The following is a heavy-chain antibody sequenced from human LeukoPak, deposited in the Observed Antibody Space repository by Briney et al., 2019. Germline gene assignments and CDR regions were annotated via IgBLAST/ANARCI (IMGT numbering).Heavy chain of an antibody. CDR2: IYYSGST. V-gene: IGHV4-39*01. D-gene: IGHD1-7*01. CDR1: GGSISSYY. Sequence: SETLSLTCTVSGGSISSYYWGWIRQPPGKGLEWIGSIYYSGSTYYNPSLKSRVTISVDTSKNQFSLKLSSVAAADTAVYYCASPQVGKLELFSYWYFDLWGRGTLVTVSS. J-gene: IGHJ2*01. CDR3: ASPQVGKLELFSYWYFDL.